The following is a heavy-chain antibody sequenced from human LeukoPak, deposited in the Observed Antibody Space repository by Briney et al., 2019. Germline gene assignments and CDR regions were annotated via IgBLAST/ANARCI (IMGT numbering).Heavy chain of an antibody. V-gene: IGHV3-23*01. CDR2: ITTGDGNT. CDR3: AKDGGLWVSAHWGDS. Sequence: GGSLRLSCTASGFTFSSYTMTWVRQAPGKGLKWVSTITTGDGNTYYADSVKGRFTVSRDDSKNTLYLQMNSLRAEDAAVYYCAKDGGLWVSAHWGDSWGRGTLVTVSS. D-gene: IGHD7-27*01. CDR1: GFTFSSYT. J-gene: IGHJ4*02.